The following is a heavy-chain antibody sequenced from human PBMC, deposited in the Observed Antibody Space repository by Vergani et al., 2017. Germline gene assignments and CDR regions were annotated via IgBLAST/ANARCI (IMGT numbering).Heavy chain of an antibody. V-gene: IGHV1-46*03. CDR2: INPSGGHT. J-gene: IGHJ4*02. D-gene: IGHD3-9*01. CDR1: GYTFSNYY. CDR3: ARGDYGILTGNRY. Sequence: QVQVVQSGAEVKKSGASVKVSCKTSGYTFSNYYMHWVRQAPGQGLEWMGIINPSGGHTNYAQKFQGRVTMTRDTSTSTVYMELSSLRSEDTAIYYSARGDYGILTGNRYWGQGTLVTVSA.